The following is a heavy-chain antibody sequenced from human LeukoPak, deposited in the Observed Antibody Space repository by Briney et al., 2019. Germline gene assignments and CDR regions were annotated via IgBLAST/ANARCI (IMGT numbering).Heavy chain of an antibody. J-gene: IGHJ4*02. V-gene: IGHV4-38-2*02. D-gene: IGHD3-16*01. CDR2: IYHSGST. CDR1: GYSISSGYY. Sequence: SETLSLTCTVSGYSISSGYYWGWIRPPPGKGLEWIGSIYHSGSTYYNPSLKSRVTISVDTSKNQFSLKLSSVTAADTAVYYCARAPYGQPLDYWGQGTLVTVSS. CDR3: ARAPYGQPLDY.